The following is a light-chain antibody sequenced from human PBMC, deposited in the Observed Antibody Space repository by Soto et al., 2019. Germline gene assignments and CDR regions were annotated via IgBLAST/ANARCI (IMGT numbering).Light chain of an antibody. Sequence: EIVLTQSPGTLSLSPGERATLSCRASQSVNSRLAWYQHKPGQAPRLLISGASSRATGIPDRFSGSGSGTDFSLTIRRLEPDDFAVYYCQKYGNFWTFGQGTKVDIK. CDR3: QKYGNFWT. CDR2: GAS. J-gene: IGKJ1*01. V-gene: IGKV3-20*01. CDR1: QSVNSR.